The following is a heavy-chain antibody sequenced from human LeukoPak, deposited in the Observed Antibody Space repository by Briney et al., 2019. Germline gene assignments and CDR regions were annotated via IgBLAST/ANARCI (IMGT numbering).Heavy chain of an antibody. CDR3: ARPRGSCSGGSCYYYYFDY. Sequence: SETLSLTCAVSGYSISSGYYWGWIRQRPGKGLEWIGSIYHSGSTYYNPSLKSRVTISVDTSKNQFSLKLSSVTAADTAVYYCARPRGSCSGGSCYYYYFDYWGQGTLVTVSS. CDR2: IYHSGST. J-gene: IGHJ4*02. V-gene: IGHV4-38-2*01. CDR1: GYSISSGYY. D-gene: IGHD2-15*01.